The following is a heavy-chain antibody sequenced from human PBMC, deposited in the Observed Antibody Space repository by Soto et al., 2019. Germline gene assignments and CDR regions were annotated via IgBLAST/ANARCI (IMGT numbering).Heavy chain of an antibody. CDR1: GFTFSSYG. J-gene: IGHJ3*02. Sequence: QVQLVESGGGVVQPGRSLRLSCAASGFTFSSYGMHWVRQAPGKGLEWVAVIWYDGSNKYYADSVKGRFTISRDNSKNTLYLQMNSLRAEDTAVYYCARGGSSSWYNAFDIWGQGTMVTVSP. V-gene: IGHV3-33*01. D-gene: IGHD6-13*01. CDR3: ARGGSSSWYNAFDI. CDR2: IWYDGSNK.